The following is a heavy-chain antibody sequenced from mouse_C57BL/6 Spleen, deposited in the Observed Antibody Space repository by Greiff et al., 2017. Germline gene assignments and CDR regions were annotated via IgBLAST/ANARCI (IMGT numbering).Heavy chain of an antibody. D-gene: IGHD1-1*01. CDR1: GYSITSGYD. CDR2: ISYSGST. Sequence: EVQLVESGPGMVKPSQSLSLTCTVTGYSITSGYDWHWIRHFPGNKLEWMGYISYSGSTNYNPSLKSRISITHDTSKNHFFLKLNSVTTEDTATYYCARAPTTVDFDYWGQGTTLTVSS. V-gene: IGHV3-1*01. CDR3: ARAPTTVDFDY. J-gene: IGHJ2*01.